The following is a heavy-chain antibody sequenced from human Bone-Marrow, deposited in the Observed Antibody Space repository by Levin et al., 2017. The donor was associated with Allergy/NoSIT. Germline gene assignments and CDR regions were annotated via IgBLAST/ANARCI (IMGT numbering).Heavy chain of an antibody. D-gene: IGHD6-13*01. J-gene: IGHJ6*02. CDR3: AREGMDSRGSKLYYYYGMDV. CDR1: GYSISSGYY. CDR2: IYHSGST. Sequence: KASETLTLTCAVSGYSISSGYYWGWIRQPPGKGLEWIGSIYHSGSTYYNPSLKSRVTISVDTSKNQFSLKLSSVTAADTAVYYCAREGMDSRGSKLYYYYGMDVWGQGTTVTVSS. V-gene: IGHV4-38-2*02.